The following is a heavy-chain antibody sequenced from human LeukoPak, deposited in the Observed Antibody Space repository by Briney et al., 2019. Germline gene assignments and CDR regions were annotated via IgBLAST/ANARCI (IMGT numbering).Heavy chain of an antibody. J-gene: IGHJ4*02. V-gene: IGHV3-23*01. Sequence: GRSLRLSCAASGFTFSSYAMSWDRQAPGKGLEWVSAIRASGASTYYADSVKGRFTISRDNSKKTLYLQMNSLRAGDTAVYYCAKVPLWFGEAYFDYWGQGTLVTVSS. CDR2: IRASGAST. CDR1: GFTFSSYA. D-gene: IGHD3-10*01. CDR3: AKVPLWFGEAYFDY.